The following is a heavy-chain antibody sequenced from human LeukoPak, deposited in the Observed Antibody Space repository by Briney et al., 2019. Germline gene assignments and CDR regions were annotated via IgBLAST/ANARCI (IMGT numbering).Heavy chain of an antibody. V-gene: IGHV1-69*05. Sequence: SVKVSCKASGGTFSSYAISWVRQAPGQGFEWMGGIIPIFGTANYAQKFQGRVTITTDESTSTAYMELSSLRSEDTAVYYCATNEQQPEGYWGQGTLVTVSS. CDR3: ATNEQQPEGY. J-gene: IGHJ4*02. CDR2: IIPIFGTA. D-gene: IGHD6-13*01. CDR1: GGTFSSYA.